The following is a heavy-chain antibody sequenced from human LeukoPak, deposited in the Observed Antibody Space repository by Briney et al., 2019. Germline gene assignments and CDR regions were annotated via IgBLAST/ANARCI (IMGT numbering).Heavy chain of an antibody. CDR3: ATLTMVDY. CDR1: GFTFDDYA. V-gene: IGHV3-9*01. D-gene: IGHD3-10*01. CDR2: ISWNSGSI. J-gene: IGHJ4*02. Sequence: GGSLRLSCAASGFTFDDYAMHWVRQAPGKGLEWVSGISWNSGSIGYADSVKGRFTISRDNAKNSLYLQMNSLRAEDTALYYCATLTMVDYWGQGTLVTVSS.